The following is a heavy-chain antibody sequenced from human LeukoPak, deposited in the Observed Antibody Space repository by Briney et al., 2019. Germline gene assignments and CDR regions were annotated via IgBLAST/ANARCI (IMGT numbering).Heavy chain of an antibody. V-gene: IGHV3-23*01. J-gene: IGHJ4*02. CDR3: AKECGYSYGMDY. D-gene: IGHD5-18*01. Sequence: GGSLRLSCAASGFTFSSYAMSWVRQAPGKGLQWVSAISGSGGFTYYADSVKGRFTISRDNSKNTLYLQMNSLRAEDTAVYYCAKECGYSYGMDYWGQGTLVTVSS. CDR1: GFTFSSYA. CDR2: ISGSGGFT.